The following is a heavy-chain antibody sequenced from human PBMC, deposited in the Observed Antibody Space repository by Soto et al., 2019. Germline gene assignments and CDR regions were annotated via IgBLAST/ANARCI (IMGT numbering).Heavy chain of an antibody. D-gene: IGHD6-6*01. CDR3: ARVRQLVGYFYDYMDV. Sequence: QVPLLQSGAEVKKPGASVKVSCKASGYTFSNHGITWVRQAPGQGLEWMGWIGAYNGNTHYTQSLQGRVTRTTDTSTRTAYMELRGLRSDDTAVYYWARVRQLVGYFYDYMDVWCKGTTVSVSS. J-gene: IGHJ6*03. CDR1: GYTFSNHG. CDR2: IGAYNGNT. V-gene: IGHV1-18*01.